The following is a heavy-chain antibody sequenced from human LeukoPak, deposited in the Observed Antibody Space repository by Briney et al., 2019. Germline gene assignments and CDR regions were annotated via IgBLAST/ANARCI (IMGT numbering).Heavy chain of an antibody. Sequence: SQTLSLTCTVSGGSISSGSYYWSWIRQPAGKGLEWIGRIYTNGSTNYNPSLKSRVTISVDTSKNQFSLKLSSVTAADTAVYYCCGSSYSDYYYYMDVWGKGTTVTVSS. V-gene: IGHV4-61*02. CDR2: IYTNGST. CDR3: CGSSYSDYYYYMDV. D-gene: IGHD3-22*01. J-gene: IGHJ6*03. CDR1: GGSISSGSYY.